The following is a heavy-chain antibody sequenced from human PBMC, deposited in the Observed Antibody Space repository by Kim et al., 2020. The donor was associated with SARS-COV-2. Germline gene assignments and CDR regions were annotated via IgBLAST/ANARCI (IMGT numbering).Heavy chain of an antibody. Sequence: AQKFQGRVTNTADESTSTANMELSSLRSEDTAGYYCARVGIAAAGTVDYWGQGTLVTVSS. J-gene: IGHJ4*02. V-gene: IGHV1-69*01. CDR3: ARVGIAAAGTVDY. D-gene: IGHD6-13*01.